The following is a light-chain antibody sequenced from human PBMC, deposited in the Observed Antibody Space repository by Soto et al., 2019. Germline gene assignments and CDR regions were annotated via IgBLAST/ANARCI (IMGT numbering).Light chain of an antibody. CDR3: QLYGNSRWT. CDR1: QSVSSSY. CDR2: GTS. J-gene: IGKJ1*01. Sequence: EIVLTQSPDTLSLSPGERATLSCRASQSVSSSYLAWYQQTPGQAPRLLIYGTSNRATGIPDRFSGSGSGTDFTLTISILEPEDFAVYYCQLYGNSRWTFGQGTKVEIK. V-gene: IGKV3-20*01.